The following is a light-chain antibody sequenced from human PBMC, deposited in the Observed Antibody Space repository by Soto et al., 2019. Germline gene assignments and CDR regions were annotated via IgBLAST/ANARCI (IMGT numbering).Light chain of an antibody. J-gene: IGKJ1*01. Sequence: EIVMPQSPATLSVSPGERATLSFRTSQSVSSNLAWYQQTPGQAPRLLIYGASNRATGIPDRFSGSGSGTDFTLTISRLEPEDFAVYYCQQYGSSGTFGQGTKVDIK. CDR1: QSVSSN. CDR2: GAS. CDR3: QQYGSSGT. V-gene: IGKV3-20*01.